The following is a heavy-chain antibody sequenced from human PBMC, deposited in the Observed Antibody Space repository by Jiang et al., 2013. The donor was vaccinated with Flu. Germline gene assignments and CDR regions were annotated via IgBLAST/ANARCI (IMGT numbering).Heavy chain of an antibody. CDR3: ARDRTTTVNLNWYFDL. D-gene: IGHD4-17*01. CDR2: IIPIFGTA. J-gene: IGHJ2*01. V-gene: IGHV1-69*06. Sequence: SGAEVKKPGSSVKVSCKASGGTFSSYAISWVRQAPGQGLEWMGGIIPIFGTANYAQKFQGRVTITADKSTSTAYMELSSLRSEDTAVYYCARDRTTTVNLNWYFDLWGLAPWSLSPQ. CDR1: GGTFSSYA.